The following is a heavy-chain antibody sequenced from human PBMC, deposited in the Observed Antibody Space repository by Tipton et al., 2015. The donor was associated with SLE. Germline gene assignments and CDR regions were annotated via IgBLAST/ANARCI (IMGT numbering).Heavy chain of an antibody. CDR3: ATTPSISNYAGD. CDR2: INHSGST. CDR1: GGSFSGYY. Sequence: TLSLTCAVYGGSFSGYYWSWIRQPPGKGLEWIGEINHSGSTNYNPSLKSRVTISVETSKNQFSLKLSSVTAADTAVYYCATTPSISNYAGDWGQGTLVTVSS. J-gene: IGHJ4*02. D-gene: IGHD4-11*01. V-gene: IGHV4-34*01.